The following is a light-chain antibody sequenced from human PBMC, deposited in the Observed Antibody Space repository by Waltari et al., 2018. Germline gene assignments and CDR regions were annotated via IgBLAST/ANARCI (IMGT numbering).Light chain of an antibody. CDR2: EAS. CDR3: QQCNSYLLT. Sequence: DIQITQSPSTLSASVGDRVTITCRASQSIGSALAWYQQKQGKAPKVVIYEASSLESGVPSRFSGSGSGTEFTLTISSLQPDDFATYYCQQCNSYLLTFGGGTKVEIK. V-gene: IGKV1-5*03. CDR1: QSIGSA. J-gene: IGKJ4*01.